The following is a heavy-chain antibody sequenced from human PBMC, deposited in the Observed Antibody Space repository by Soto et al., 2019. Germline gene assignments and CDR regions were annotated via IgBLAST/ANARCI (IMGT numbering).Heavy chain of an antibody. J-gene: IGHJ3*02. CDR3: AREKILLWFGERTRVGAFDI. V-gene: IGHV3-20*04. CDR1: GFTFSDYY. CDR2: INWNGGST. D-gene: IGHD3-10*01. Sequence: PGGSLRLSCAASGFTFSDYYMSWIRQAPGKGLEWVSGINWNGGSTGYADSVKGRFTISRDNAKNSLYLQMNSLRAEDTALYYCAREKILLWFGERTRVGAFDIWGQGTTVTVS.